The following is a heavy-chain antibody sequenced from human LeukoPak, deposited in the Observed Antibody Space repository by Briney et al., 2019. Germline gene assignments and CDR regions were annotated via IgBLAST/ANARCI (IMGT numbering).Heavy chain of an antibody. CDR1: GFTFSNYA. V-gene: IGHV3-23*01. CDR2: ISGSGVTT. J-gene: IGHJ4*02. CDR3: AKESPHFDY. Sequence: GGSLRLSCAASGFTFSNYAMSWVRQAPGKGLEWVSTISGSGVTTYYVDSVKGRFTISRDNSKNTLYLQMNSLRAEDTAIFYCAKESPHFDYWDQGTLVTVSS.